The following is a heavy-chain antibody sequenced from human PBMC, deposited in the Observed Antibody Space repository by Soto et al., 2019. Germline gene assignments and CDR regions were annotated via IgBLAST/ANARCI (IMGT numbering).Heavy chain of an antibody. CDR2: INNSEST. J-gene: IGHJ6*02. D-gene: IGHD4-17*01. V-gene: IGHV4-30-4*01. Sequence: SETLTLTCTVSGGSISNDDYNWSWIRQPPGKGLEWFGYINNSESTYYNPSLKSRATISEDTTKNQFSLMLGSVTAAATAEYYCARELRGYYYGMDVWGQGTTVTVSS. CDR3: ARELRGYYYGMDV. CDR1: GGSISNDDYN.